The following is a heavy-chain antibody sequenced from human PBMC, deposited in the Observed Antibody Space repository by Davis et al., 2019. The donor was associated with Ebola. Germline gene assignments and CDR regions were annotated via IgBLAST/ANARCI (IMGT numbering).Heavy chain of an antibody. CDR1: RFTFSFYA. D-gene: IGHD5-18*01. CDR2: ISYDGTNK. J-gene: IGHJ6*03. V-gene: IGHV3-30-3*01. Sequence: PGGSLRLSCAASRFTFSFYAMHWVRQAPGKGLEWVAVISYDGTNKYYADSVKGRFTISRDNSKNTLYLQMNSLRAEDTAVYYCAREFADTAMGYYYYMDVWGKGTTVTVSS. CDR3: AREFADTAMGYYYYMDV.